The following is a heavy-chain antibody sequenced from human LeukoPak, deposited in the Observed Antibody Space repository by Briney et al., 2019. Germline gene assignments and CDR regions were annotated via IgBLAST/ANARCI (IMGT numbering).Heavy chain of an antibody. D-gene: IGHD4-17*01. CDR2: INPNSGGT. V-gene: IGHV1-2*04. CDR1: GYTFTGYY. Sequence: ASVKVSCKASGYTFTGYYMHWVRQAPGQGLEWMGWINPNSGGTNYAQKFQGWVTMTRDTSISTAYMELSRLRSDDTAVYYCARGPPTVTTAYYYYGMDVWGKGTTVTVSS. CDR3: ARGPPTVTTAYYYYGMDV. J-gene: IGHJ6*04.